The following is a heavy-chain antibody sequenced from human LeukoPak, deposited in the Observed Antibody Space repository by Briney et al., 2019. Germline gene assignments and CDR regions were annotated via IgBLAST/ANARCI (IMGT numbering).Heavy chain of an antibody. CDR1: GGSISSYY. CDR3: ARGQYLPYYYYYMDV. CDR2: IYYSGST. J-gene: IGHJ6*03. Sequence: SSETLSLTCTVSGGSISSYYWSWIRQPPGKGLEWIWYIYYSGSTNYNPSLKSRVTISVDTSKNQFSLKLSSVTAADTAVYYCARGQYLPYYYYYMDVWGKGTTVTVSS. D-gene: IGHD4-11*01. V-gene: IGHV4-59*01.